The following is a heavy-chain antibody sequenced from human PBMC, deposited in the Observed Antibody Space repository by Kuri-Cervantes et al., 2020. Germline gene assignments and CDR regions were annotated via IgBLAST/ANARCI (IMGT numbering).Heavy chain of an antibody. CDR2: IKQDGSEK. CDR1: GFTFSDYG. Sequence: GESLKISCAASGFTFSDYGMHWVRQAPGKGLEWVANIKQDGSEKYYVDSVKGRFTISRDNAKNSLYLQMNSLGAEDTAVYYCARDLSPGSYSYYYYYYGMDVWGQGTTVTVSS. D-gene: IGHD3-10*01. J-gene: IGHJ6*02. V-gene: IGHV3-7*01. CDR3: ARDLSPGSYSYYYYYYGMDV.